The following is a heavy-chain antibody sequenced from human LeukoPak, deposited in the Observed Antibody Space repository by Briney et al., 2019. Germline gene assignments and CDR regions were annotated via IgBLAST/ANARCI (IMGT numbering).Heavy chain of an antibody. V-gene: IGHV1-69*01. D-gene: IGHD6-13*01. CDR3: AASSVDIAAALDY. CDR2: IIPIFGTA. Sequence: GSSVKVSCKASGGTFSSYAISWVRQAPGQGLEWMGGIIPIFGTANYAQKFQGRVTITADESTSTAYMELRSLRSEDTAVYYCAASSVDIAAALDYWGQGTLVTVSS. J-gene: IGHJ4*02. CDR1: GGTFSSYA.